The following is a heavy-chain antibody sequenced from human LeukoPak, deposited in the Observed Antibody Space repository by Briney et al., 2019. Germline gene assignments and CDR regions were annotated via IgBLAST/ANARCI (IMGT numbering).Heavy chain of an antibody. D-gene: IGHD3-22*01. J-gene: IGHJ4*02. CDR3: AREVSEGFDF. CDR1: GFTFSGYS. V-gene: IGHV3-21*01. CDR2: FGTRSTSI. Sequence: PGGSLRLSCTASGFTFSGYSMNWIRQAPGKGLEWVSSFGTRSTSIYHAGSVKGRFAISRDNAKNSLYLQMNSQRAEDTAVYYCAREVSEGFDFWGQGTLVTVSS.